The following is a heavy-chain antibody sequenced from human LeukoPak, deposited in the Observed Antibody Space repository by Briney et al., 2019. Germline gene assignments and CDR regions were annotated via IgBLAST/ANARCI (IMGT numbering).Heavy chain of an antibody. D-gene: IGHD5-18*01. J-gene: IGHJ4*02. Sequence: GGSLRLSCAASGFTFTSHAMHWVRQAPGKGLEWVTVISYDGNNKYYADSVKGRFTISRDNSKNTLYLQMNSLRAEDTAVYYCVKSGQLWGQQWFDYWGQGTLVTVSS. CDR3: VKSGQLWGQQWFDY. CDR1: GFTFTSHA. V-gene: IGHV3-30-3*02. CDR2: ISYDGNNK.